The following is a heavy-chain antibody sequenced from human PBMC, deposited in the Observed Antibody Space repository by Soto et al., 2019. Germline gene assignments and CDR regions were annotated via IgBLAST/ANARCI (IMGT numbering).Heavy chain of an antibody. CDR3: ARDPGSGSYYGWFDP. Sequence: PSETLSLTCTVSGGSVSRYYWSWIRRPPGKGLEWIGYIYYSGSTNYNPSLKSRVTISVDTSKNQFSLKLSSVTPADTAVYYCARDPGSGSYYGWFDPWGQGTLVTVSS. CDR1: GGSVSRYY. CDR2: IYYSGST. V-gene: IGHV4-59*02. D-gene: IGHD3-10*01. J-gene: IGHJ5*02.